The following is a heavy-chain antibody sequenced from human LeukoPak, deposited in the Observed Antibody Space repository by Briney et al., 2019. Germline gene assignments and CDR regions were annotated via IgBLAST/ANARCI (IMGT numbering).Heavy chain of an antibody. CDR2: INHSGST. J-gene: IGHJ4*02. D-gene: IGHD6-19*01. V-gene: IGHV4-34*01. CDR1: GGSFSGYY. CDR3: PRGDSSGWYLDY. Sequence: SSETLSLTCAVYGGSFSGYYWSWIRQPPGKGLEWIGEINHSGSTIYNPSLKSRVTISVDTSKNQFSLKLSSVTAADTAVYYCPRGDSSGWYLDYWGQGTLVTVSS.